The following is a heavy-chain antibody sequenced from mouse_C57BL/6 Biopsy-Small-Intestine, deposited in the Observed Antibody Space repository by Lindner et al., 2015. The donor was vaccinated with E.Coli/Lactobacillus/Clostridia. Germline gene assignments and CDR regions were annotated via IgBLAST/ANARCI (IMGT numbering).Heavy chain of an antibody. J-gene: IGHJ2*01. V-gene: IGHV1-12*01. CDR1: GYTFTSYN. CDR3: ARHGYLLFDY. CDR2: IYPGNGDT. D-gene: IGHD2-2*01. Sequence: ESGYTFTSYNMHWVKQTPRQGLEWIGAIYPGNGDTSYNQKFKGKATLTVDKSSSTAYMQLSSLTSEDSAVYFCARHGYLLFDYWGQGTTLTVSS.